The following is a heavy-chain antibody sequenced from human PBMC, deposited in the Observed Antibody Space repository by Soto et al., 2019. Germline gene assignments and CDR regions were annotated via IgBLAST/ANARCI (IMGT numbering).Heavy chain of an antibody. V-gene: IGHV5-51*01. CDR2: IYPGDSDA. CDR3: ARVYCTASICDPWFDP. J-gene: IGHJ5*02. D-gene: IGHD2-8*02. Sequence: GASLKISFTGFGYTFTTFWIGWLRQMPGEGLEWIGIIYPGDSDARYSPSFQGQVTMSVDKSITTAYLQCSSLKASDSAMYYCARVYCTASICDPWFDPWGQGTLVTVSS. CDR1: GYTFTTFW.